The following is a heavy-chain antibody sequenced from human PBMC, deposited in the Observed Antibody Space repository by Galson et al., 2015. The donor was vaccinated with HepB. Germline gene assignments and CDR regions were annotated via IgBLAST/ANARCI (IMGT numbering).Heavy chain of an antibody. D-gene: IGHD6-13*01. CDR1: GFTVSSNY. V-gene: IGHV3-53*01. J-gene: IGHJ4*02. CDR2: IYTGGST. CDR3: ARGYSRSWYSGLGY. Sequence: SLRLSCAVSGFTVSSNYMSWVRQAPGKGLEWVSVIYTGGSTDYADSVRGRFTISRDNSKNTLYLHMNSLRAEDTAVYYCARGYSRSWYSGLGYCGQGILVIVCS.